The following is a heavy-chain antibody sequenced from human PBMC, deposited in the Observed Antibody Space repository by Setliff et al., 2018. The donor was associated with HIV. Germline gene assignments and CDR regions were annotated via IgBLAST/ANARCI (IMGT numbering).Heavy chain of an antibody. D-gene: IGHD1-1*01. CDR2: INHSGST. CDR3: ARRGWNGYKSFED. J-gene: IGHJ4*02. CDR1: GGSFSDYS. V-gene: IGHV4-34*01. Sequence: KPSETLSLTCAVYGGSFSDYSWNWIRQPPGKGLEWIGEINHSGSTNCNPSLQSRVTISVDTSKKQVSLNVRSVTAADTAVYYCARRGWNGYKSFEDWGQGTQVTVPQ.